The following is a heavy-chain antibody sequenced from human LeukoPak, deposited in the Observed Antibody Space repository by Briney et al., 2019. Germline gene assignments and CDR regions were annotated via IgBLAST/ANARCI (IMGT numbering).Heavy chain of an antibody. V-gene: IGHV3-30-3*01. D-gene: IGHD1-14*01. CDR2: ISYDGSNK. J-gene: IGHJ4*02. CDR3: ARTTGSECFDY. Sequence: GGSLRLSCAASGLTFSSYAMHWVRQAPGKGLEWVAVISYDGSNKYYADSVKGRFTISRDNSKNTLYLQMNSLRAEDTAVYYCARTTGSECFDYWGQGTLVTVSS. CDR1: GLTFSSYA.